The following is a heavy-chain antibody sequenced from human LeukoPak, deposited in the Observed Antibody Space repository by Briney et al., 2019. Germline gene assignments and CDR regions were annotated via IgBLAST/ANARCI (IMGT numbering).Heavy chain of an antibody. CDR1: GYTFTSYD. Sequence: ASVKVSCKASGYTFTSYDIHWVRQATGQGLEWMGWMNPNSGNTGYAQKFQGRVTMTRNTSISTAYMELSSLRSEDTAVYCCARGGTRTFRYYYYMDVWGKGTTVTISS. J-gene: IGHJ6*03. V-gene: IGHV1-8*01. CDR3: ARGGTRTFRYYYYMDV. D-gene: IGHD1-1*01. CDR2: MNPNSGNT.